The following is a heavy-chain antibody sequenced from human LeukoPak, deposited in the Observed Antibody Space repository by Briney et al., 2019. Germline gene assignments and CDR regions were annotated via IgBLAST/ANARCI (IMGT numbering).Heavy chain of an antibody. V-gene: IGHV3-23*01. J-gene: IGHJ4*02. D-gene: IGHD6-6*01. CDR3: AKGTYSSSPRDY. Sequence: GGSLRLSCAASGFTFSSYAMTWVRQAPGKGLEWVSAMSGSGGSTYYAGSVKGRFTISRDNSKNTLYLQMNSLRGEDTDVYYCAKGTYSSSPRDYWGQGTLVTVSS. CDR1: GFTFSSYA. CDR2: MSGSGGST.